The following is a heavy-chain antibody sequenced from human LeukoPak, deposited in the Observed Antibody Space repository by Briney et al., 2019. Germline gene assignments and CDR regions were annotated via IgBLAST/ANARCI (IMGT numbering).Heavy chain of an antibody. CDR3: ATDSSNYYSGHYYYGMDV. D-gene: IGHD6-13*01. CDR2: INAGSGDT. J-gene: IGHJ6*02. V-gene: IGHV1-3*01. CDR1: GYTFISYA. Sequence: ASVTVSCTASGYTFISYAIHWVRQAPGQRLEWMGWINAGSGDTKYSQKFQGRVTITRDRSASTAFMELSSLRSEDTAVYYCATDSSNYYSGHYYYGMDVWGQGTTVTVSS.